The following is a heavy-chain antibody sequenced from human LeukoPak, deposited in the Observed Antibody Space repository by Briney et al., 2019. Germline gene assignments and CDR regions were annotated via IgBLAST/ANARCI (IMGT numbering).Heavy chain of an antibody. CDR2: IDYSGNT. CDR3: ARHNPIRWSPWYFDL. CDR1: GGSISSSGYC. D-gene: IGHD4-23*01. Sequence: SETLSLTCTVSGGSISSSGYCWGWIRQPPGKGLEWIGSIDYSGNTNYNPSLKSRVTIAVDMSKNQFSLKLSSVTAADTAVYYCARHNPIRWSPWYFDLWGRGTLVTVSS. V-gene: IGHV4-39*01. J-gene: IGHJ2*01.